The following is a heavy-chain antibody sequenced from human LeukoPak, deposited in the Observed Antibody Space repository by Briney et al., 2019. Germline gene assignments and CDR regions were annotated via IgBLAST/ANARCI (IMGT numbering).Heavy chain of an antibody. J-gene: IGHJ4*02. V-gene: IGHV3-30*04. CDR3: ARGQSSIAARLPDY. CDR2: ISYDGGSG. Sequence: GGSLRLSCAASGFSFRTYSVHWVRQAPGKGLECVAAISYDGGSGHYAGSVKGRFIISRDNSKSMLYLQMDSLRVEDTAVYYCARGQSSIAARLPDYWGQGTLVTVSS. CDR1: GFSFRTYS. D-gene: IGHD6-6*01.